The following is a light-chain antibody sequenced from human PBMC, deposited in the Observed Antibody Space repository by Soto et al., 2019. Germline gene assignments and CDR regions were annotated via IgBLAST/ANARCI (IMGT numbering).Light chain of an antibody. CDR3: QQSYSTPWT. V-gene: IGKV1-39*01. CDR2: AAS. CDR1: QSIGSY. J-gene: IGKJ1*01. Sequence: DIQMTQSPSSLSACVGDRVTITCRASQSIGSYFNWYQQKPGKAPKLLIYAASALESGVPSRFSGSGSGTDITLTISSLQPGDFATYYCQQSYSTPWTFGQGTKVDIK.